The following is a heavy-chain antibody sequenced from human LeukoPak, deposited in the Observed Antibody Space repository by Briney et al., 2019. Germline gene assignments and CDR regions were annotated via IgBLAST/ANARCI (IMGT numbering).Heavy chain of an antibody. J-gene: IGHJ6*03. D-gene: IGHD4-17*01. Sequence: PGGSLRLSCAASGFTFSSYGMHWVRQAPGKGLEWVAVIWYDGSNKYYADSVKGRFTISRDNSKNTLYLQMNSLRAEDTAVYYCVKTDPAGGDYYYYYYMDIWGKGTTVTVSS. CDR1: GFTFSSYG. V-gene: IGHV3-33*06. CDR2: IWYDGSNK. CDR3: VKTDPAGGDYYYYYYMDI.